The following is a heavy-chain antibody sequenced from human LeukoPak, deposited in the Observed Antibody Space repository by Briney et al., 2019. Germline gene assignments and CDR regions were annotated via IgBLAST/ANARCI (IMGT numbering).Heavy chain of an antibody. V-gene: IGHV4-30-4*08. Sequence: SETLSLTCTVSGGSISSGDYYWSWIRQPPGKGLEWIGYIYYSGSTYYNPSLKSRVTMSVDTSKNQFSLKLSSVTAADTAVYYCARSSSTVRDFDYWGQGTLVTVSS. J-gene: IGHJ4*02. CDR3: ARSSSTVRDFDY. CDR2: IYYSGST. D-gene: IGHD4-11*01. CDR1: GGSISSGDYY.